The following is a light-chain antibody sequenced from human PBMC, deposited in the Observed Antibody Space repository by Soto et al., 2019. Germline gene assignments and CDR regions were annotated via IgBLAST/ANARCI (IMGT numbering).Light chain of an antibody. J-gene: IGKJ1*01. CDR3: QQSYSTPT. V-gene: IGKV1-39*01. CDR2: AAS. CDR1: QSIGSS. Sequence: DIQMTQSPSSLSASVGDRVTISCRASQSIGSSLNWYQQKPGKAPKLLIYAASSLQSGVPSRFSGSGSGTDFTLTISSLQPEDFATYYCQQSYSTPTFGQGTKVEIK.